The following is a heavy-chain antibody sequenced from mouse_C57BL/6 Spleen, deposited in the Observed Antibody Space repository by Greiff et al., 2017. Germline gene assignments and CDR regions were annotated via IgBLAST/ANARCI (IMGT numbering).Heavy chain of an antibody. Sequence: QVQLQQPGAELVKPGASVKMSCKASGYTFTSSWITWVKQRPGQGLEWIGDIYPGSGSTNYNEKFKSKATLTVDTSSSTAYMQLSSLTSEDSAVYYCARSGYYEYYYAMDYWGQGTSVTVSS. CDR1: GYTFTSSW. CDR2: IYPGSGST. D-gene: IGHD2-3*01. J-gene: IGHJ4*01. CDR3: ARSGYYEYYYAMDY. V-gene: IGHV1-55*01.